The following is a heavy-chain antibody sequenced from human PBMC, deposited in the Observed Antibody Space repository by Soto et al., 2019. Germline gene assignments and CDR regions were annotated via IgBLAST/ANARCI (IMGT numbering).Heavy chain of an antibody. J-gene: IGHJ3*02. CDR3: ARHIAEEAFIGATAFDI. V-gene: IGHV4-59*08. D-gene: IGHD1-26*01. CDR1: GGSIGNYL. Sequence: SETLSLTCAVSGGSIGNYLWSWIRQTPGKGLEWIGYVYYTGNTNYNPSLESRVTVSVDPSKNQFSLNLSSMTAADTAVYYCARHIAEEAFIGATAFDIWGQGTMVTVSS. CDR2: VYYTGNT.